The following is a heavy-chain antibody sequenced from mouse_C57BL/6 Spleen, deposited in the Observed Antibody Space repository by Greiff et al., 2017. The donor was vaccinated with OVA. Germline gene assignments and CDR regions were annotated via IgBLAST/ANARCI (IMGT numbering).Heavy chain of an antibody. CDR1: GFSLTSYG. V-gene: IGHV2-6-1*01. CDR2: IWSDGST. Sequence: QVQLQQSGPGLVAPSQSLSITCTVSGFSLTSYGVHWVRQPPGKGLEWLVVIWSDGSTTYNSALKSRLSISKDNSKSQVFLKMNSLQTDDTAMYYCARQDDGYYHYAMDYWGQGTSVTVSS. CDR3: ARQDDGYYHYAMDY. J-gene: IGHJ4*01. D-gene: IGHD2-3*01.